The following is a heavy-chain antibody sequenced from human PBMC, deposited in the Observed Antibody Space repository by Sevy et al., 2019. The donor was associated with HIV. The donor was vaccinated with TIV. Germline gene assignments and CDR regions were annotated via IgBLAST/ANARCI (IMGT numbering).Heavy chain of an antibody. D-gene: IGHD2-2*03. CDR3: ARGATALDY. CDR1: DDSFSSYY. V-gene: IGHV4-4*07. J-gene: IGHJ4*02. Sequence: SETLSLTCNVSDDSFSSYYWNWIRQPAGKGLEWIGRIYASGSTNYNPSLKSRVTMSVDRSKNQFSLKLSSVAAADTAVYYCARGATALDYWGQGTLVTVSS. CDR2: IYASGST.